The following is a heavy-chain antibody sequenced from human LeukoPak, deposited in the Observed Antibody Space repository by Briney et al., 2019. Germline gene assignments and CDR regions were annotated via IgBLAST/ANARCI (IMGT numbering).Heavy chain of an antibody. Sequence: ASVKVSCKASGYTFTSYCMHWVRQAPGQGLEWMGWMNPKSGGTNYAQKFQGRVTMTRDTSISTAYMELSRLRSDDTAMYYCAGEKWEGRGYYFDYWGQGTLVTVSS. CDR1: GYTFTSYC. CDR3: AGEKWEGRGYYFDY. CDR2: MNPKSGGT. D-gene: IGHD1-26*01. V-gene: IGHV1-2*02. J-gene: IGHJ4*02.